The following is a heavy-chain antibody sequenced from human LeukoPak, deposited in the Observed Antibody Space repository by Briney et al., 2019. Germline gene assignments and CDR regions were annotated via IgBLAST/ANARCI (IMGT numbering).Heavy chain of an antibody. CDR1: GGSFSGYY. J-gene: IGHJ6*03. CDR3: ARGAMVRGVEYYYYYMDV. Sequence: MPSETLSLTCADYGGSFSGYYWSWIRQPPGKGLEWIGEINHSGSTNYDPSLKSRVTISVDTSKNQFSLKLSSVTAADTAVYYCARGAMVRGVEYYYYYMDVWGKGTTVTISS. D-gene: IGHD3-10*01. CDR2: INHSGST. V-gene: IGHV4-34*01.